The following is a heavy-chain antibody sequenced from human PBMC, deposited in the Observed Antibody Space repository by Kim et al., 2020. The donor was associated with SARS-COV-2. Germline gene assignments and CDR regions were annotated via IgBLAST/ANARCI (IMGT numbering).Heavy chain of an antibody. V-gene: IGHV3-23*01. Sequence: GGSLRLSCAASGFTFSSYAMSWVRQAPGKGLEWVSAISGSGGSTYYADSVKGRFTISRDNSKNTLYLQMNSLRAEDTAVYYCAKSLLLWFGEAPSHFDYWGQGTLVTVSS. J-gene: IGHJ4*02. CDR3: AKSLLLWFGEAPSHFDY. CDR1: GFTFSSYA. D-gene: IGHD3-10*01. CDR2: ISGSGGST.